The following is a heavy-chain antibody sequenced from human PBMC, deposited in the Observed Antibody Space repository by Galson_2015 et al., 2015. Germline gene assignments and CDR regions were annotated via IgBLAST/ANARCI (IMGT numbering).Heavy chain of an antibody. CDR2: ISSSSSYI. D-gene: IGHD6-19*01. Sequence: SLRLSCAASGFTFSSYSMNWVRQAPGKGLEWVSSISSSSSYIYYADSVKGRFTISRDNAKNSLYLQMNSLRAEDTAVYYCARDLVIAVAGDAFDIWGQGTMVTVSS. V-gene: IGHV3-21*01. CDR3: ARDLVIAVAGDAFDI. CDR1: GFTFSSYS. J-gene: IGHJ3*02.